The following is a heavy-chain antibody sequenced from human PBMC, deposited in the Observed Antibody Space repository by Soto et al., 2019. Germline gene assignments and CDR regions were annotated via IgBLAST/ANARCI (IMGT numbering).Heavy chain of an antibody. CDR3: AKDRSVTMVRGVINVFDY. CDR1: GFTFSSYG. Sequence: GGSLRLSCAASGFTFSSYGMHWVRQAPGKGLDWVAVISYDGSNKYYADSVKGRFTISRDSSKNTLYLQMNSLRVEDTAVYYCAKDRSVTMVRGVINVFDYWGQGTLVTVSS. CDR2: ISYDGSNK. D-gene: IGHD3-10*01. V-gene: IGHV3-30*18. J-gene: IGHJ4*02.